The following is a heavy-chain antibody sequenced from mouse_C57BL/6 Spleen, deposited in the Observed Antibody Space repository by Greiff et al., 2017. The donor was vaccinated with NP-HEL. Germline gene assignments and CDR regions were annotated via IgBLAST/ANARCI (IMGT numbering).Heavy chain of an antibody. CDR1: GYTFTSYT. D-gene: IGHD1-1*01. V-gene: IGHV1-4*01. CDR3: ARSEAYSD. Sequence: VQLQQSGAELARPGASVKMSCKASGYTFTSYTMHWVKQRPGQGLEWIGYINPSSGYTKYNQKFKDKATLTADKSSSTAYMQLSSLTSEEAAVYDCARSEAYSDWGQGTLVTVSA. CDR2: INPSSGYT. J-gene: IGHJ3*01.